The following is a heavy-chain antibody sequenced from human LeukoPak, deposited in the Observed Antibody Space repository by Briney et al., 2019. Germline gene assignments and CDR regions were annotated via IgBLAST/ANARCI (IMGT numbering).Heavy chain of an antibody. V-gene: IGHV3-23*01. Sequence: GGSLRLSCAASGXTFSSYAMSWVRQAPGKGLEWVSSISGSGGNTFHADSVKGRFTISRDNSKNTLYLQMNSLRAEDTAAYHCAKGRNEDGDAALNYWGQGALVTVSS. CDR2: ISGSGGNT. CDR1: GXTFSSYA. J-gene: IGHJ4*02. D-gene: IGHD4-17*01. CDR3: AKGRNEDGDAALNY.